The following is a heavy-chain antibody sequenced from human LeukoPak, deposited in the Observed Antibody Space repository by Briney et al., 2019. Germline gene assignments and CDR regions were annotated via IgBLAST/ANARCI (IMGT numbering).Heavy chain of an antibody. D-gene: IGHD3-9*01. CDR1: GYTFTSYD. CDR2: MNPNSGNT. J-gene: IGHJ4*02. V-gene: IGHV1-8*01. CDR3: ARGLGETYYDILTGYHPYDY. Sequence: GASVKVSCKASGYTFTSYDINWVRQATGQGLEWMGWMNPNSGNTGYAQKFQGRVTMTRNTSISTAYMELSSLRSEDTAVYYCARGLGETYYDILTGYHPYDYWGQGTLVTVSS.